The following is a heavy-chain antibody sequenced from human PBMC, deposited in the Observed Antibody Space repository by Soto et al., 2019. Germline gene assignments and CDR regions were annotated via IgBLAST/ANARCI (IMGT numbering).Heavy chain of an antibody. Sequence: QAQLVQSGAEVKKPGASVKGSCTASGYSVLSYGFSWVRQAPGQGLEWMGYINTETGNTFYAQRLQGRVTMTTNTSTNTAYMELRRLTSDDTAVYFCVRDRPNSNLDFWCQGTLITISS. D-gene: IGHD2-8*01. CDR1: GYSVLSYG. CDR3: VRDRPNSNLDF. J-gene: IGHJ4*02. V-gene: IGHV1-18*01. CDR2: INTETGNT.